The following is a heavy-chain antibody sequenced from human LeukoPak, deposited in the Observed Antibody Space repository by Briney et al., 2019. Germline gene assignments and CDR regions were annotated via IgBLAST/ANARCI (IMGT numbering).Heavy chain of an antibody. CDR1: GFTFSSYA. V-gene: IGHV3-30-3*01. Sequence: GRSLRLSCAASGFTFSSYAMHWVRQAPGKGLEWVAVISYDGSDKYYADSVKGRFTISRDNSKNTLYLQMNSLRAEDTAVYYCARESKQQQLVGVYWGQGTLVTVSS. D-gene: IGHD6-13*01. CDR3: ARESKQQQLVGVY. J-gene: IGHJ4*02. CDR2: ISYDGSDK.